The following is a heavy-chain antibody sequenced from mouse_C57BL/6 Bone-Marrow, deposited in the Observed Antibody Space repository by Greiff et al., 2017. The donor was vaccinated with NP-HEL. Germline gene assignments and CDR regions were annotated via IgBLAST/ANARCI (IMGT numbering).Heavy chain of an antibody. V-gene: IGHV3-6*01. J-gene: IGHJ1*03. Sequence: EVKLEESGPGLVKPSQSLSLTCSVTGYSITSGYYWNWIRPCPGNHLEWMGYISYDGSNNYNPSLKNRISITRDTSKNQFFLKLNSVTTEDTATYYCAKDLWLRRYWYFDVWGTGTTVTVSS. CDR3: AKDLWLRRYWYFDV. CDR2: ISYDGSN. CDR1: GYSITSGYY. D-gene: IGHD2-2*01.